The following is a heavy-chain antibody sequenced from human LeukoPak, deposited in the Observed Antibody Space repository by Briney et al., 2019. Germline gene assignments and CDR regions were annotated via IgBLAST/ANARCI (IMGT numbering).Heavy chain of an antibody. CDR1: GFAFSSYA. D-gene: IGHD4-17*01. CDR3: ARGVTTDAFDI. Sequence: GGSLRLSCTASGFAFSSYAMSWVRQAPGKGLEWVSGISVSGSNTYYADSVKGRFTISRDNAKNSLYLQMNSLRAEDTAVYYCARGVTTDAFDIWGQGTMVTVSS. CDR2: ISVSGSNT. V-gene: IGHV3-23*01. J-gene: IGHJ3*02.